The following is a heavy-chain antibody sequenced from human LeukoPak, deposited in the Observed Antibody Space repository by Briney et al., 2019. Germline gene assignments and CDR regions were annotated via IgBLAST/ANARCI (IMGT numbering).Heavy chain of an antibody. D-gene: IGHD6-6*01. CDR2: VYHSGS. CDR3: AKLLGEEY. V-gene: IGHV4-59*02. CDR1: GTSVSSYY. Sequence: SETLSLTCSVSGTSVSSYYWSWVRQSPDKGLEWIGYVYHSGSSSNPSLQSRVTISQDTSRNQFSLKMTSVTAADTAVYYCAKLLGEEYWGQGTLVVVSS. J-gene: IGHJ4*02.